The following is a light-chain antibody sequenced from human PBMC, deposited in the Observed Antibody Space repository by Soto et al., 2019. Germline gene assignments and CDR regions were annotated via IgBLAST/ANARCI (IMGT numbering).Light chain of an antibody. J-gene: IGKJ1*01. Sequence: EIVLTQSPGTLSLSLGERATLSCRASQTVSSIYVAWYQQKVGQAPRLLIYGVSSRVTGIPDRFSGSGSGTDFTLTISRLEPEDFAVYYCQQYGGSPWTFGQGTKVDI. CDR2: GVS. CDR1: QTVSSIY. CDR3: QQYGGSPWT. V-gene: IGKV3-20*01.